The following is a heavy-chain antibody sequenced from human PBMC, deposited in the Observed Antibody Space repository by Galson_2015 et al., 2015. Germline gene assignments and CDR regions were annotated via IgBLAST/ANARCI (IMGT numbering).Heavy chain of an antibody. J-gene: IGHJ4*02. CDR1: GFTFSSYS. V-gene: IGHV3-48*02. CDR2: ISSSSSTI. D-gene: IGHD2-2*02. CDR3: ARDCSSTSCYTGRV. Sequence: SLRLSCAASGFTFSSYSMNWVRQAPGKGLEWVSYISSSSSTIYYADSVKGRFTISRDNAKNSLYLQMNSLRDEDTAVYYCARDCSSTSCYTGRVWGQGTLVTVSS.